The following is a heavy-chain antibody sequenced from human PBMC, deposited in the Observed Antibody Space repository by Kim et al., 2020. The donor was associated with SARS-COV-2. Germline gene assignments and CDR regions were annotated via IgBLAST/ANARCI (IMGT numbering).Heavy chain of an antibody. CDR2: ISSSSSTI. CDR3: ARAYSPYSYYAMDV. CDR1: GFTFSSYS. V-gene: IGHV3-48*04. Sequence: GGSLRLSCAASGFTFSSYSMNWVRQAPGKGLEWVSYISSSSSTIYYADSVKGRFTISRDNAKNSLYLQMNSLRAEDTAVYYCARAYSPYSYYAMDVWGQGTTVTVSS. J-gene: IGHJ6*02. D-gene: IGHD2-21*01.